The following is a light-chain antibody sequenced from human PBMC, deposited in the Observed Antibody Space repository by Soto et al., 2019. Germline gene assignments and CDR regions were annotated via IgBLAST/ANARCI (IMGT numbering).Light chain of an antibody. CDR2: DAY. CDR1: QIFRGL. V-gene: IGKV3-11*01. J-gene: IGKJ5*01. Sequence: FVFTQSPFTLHRSPGERASLSCRSSQIFRGLLAWYQQKPGQAPRLLIYDAYSRPTGIPPRFSGSGSGTDFTLTISSLEPEDCALYYCQQRNSWPITFGQGTRLEI. CDR3: QQRNSWPIT.